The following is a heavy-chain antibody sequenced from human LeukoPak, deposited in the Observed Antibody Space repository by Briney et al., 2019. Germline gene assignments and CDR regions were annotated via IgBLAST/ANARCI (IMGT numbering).Heavy chain of an antibody. D-gene: IGHD5-12*01. V-gene: IGHV4-59*08. Sequence: SETLSLTCTVPGGSISSYYWSWIRQPPGKGLEWIGYIYYSGSTNYNPSLKSRVTISVDTSKNQFSLKLSSVTAADTAVYYCARLVRDGYNWGFDYWGQGTLVTVS. CDR2: IYYSGST. CDR3: ARLVRDGYNWGFDY. J-gene: IGHJ4*02. CDR1: GGSISSYY.